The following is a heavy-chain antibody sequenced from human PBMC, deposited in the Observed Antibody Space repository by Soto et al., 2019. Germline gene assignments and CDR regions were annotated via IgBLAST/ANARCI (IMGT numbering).Heavy chain of an antibody. CDR3: ARSVAVPGAHIDY. J-gene: IGHJ4*02. Sequence: SETLSLTGRFSGCSISCSDWSWIRQSPGKGLEWLGYVYYTGSTNYSPSLRSRVSISVDTSKNEFSLRLSSVTAADTAVYFCARSVAVPGAHIDYWGQGTQVTVSS. CDR2: VYYTGST. CDR1: GCSISCSD. V-gene: IGHV4-59*01. D-gene: IGHD6-19*01.